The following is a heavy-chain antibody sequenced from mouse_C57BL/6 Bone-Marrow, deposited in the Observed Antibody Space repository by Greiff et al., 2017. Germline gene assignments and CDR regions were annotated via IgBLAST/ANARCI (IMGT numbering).Heavy chain of an antibody. V-gene: IGHV1-26*01. CDR2: INPNNGGT. CDR1: GYTFTDYY. D-gene: IGHD6-1*01. Sequence: EVQLQQSGPELVKPGASVKISCKASGYTFTDYYMNWVKQSHGKSLEWIGDINPNNGGTSYNQKFKGKATLTVDKSSSPASMELRSLTSEDSAGYYGARGGATTGYFDVWGTGTTVTVSS. J-gene: IGHJ1*03. CDR3: ARGGATTGYFDV.